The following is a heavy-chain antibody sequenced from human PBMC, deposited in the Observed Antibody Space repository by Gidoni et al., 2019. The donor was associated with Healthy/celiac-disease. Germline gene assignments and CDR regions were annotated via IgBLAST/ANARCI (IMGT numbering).Heavy chain of an antibody. J-gene: IGHJ6*02. Sequence: QVQLVESGGGVVQPGRSLRLSCAASGFTFSSYGMPWVRQAPGKGLEWVAVIWYDGSNKYYADSVKGRFTISRDNSKNTLYLQMNSLRAEDTAVYYCARGFRPQIQYSSSSGYYYYGMDVWGQGTTVTVSS. CDR1: GFTFSSYG. CDR3: ARGFRPQIQYSSSSGYYYYGMDV. D-gene: IGHD6-6*01. V-gene: IGHV3-33*01. CDR2: IWYDGSNK.